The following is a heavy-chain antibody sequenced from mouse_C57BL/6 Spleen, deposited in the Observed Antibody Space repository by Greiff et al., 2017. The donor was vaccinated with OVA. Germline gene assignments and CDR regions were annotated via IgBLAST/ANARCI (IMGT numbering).Heavy chain of an antibody. J-gene: IGHJ3*01. D-gene: IGHD2-10*02. CDR3: ATYGTAY. CDR2: ISSCGSTI. Sequence: EVKLMESGGGLVKPGGSLKLSCAASGFTFSDYGMHWVRQAPEKGLEWVAYISSCGSTIYYADTVKGRFTISRDNAKNTLFLQMTSLRSEDTAMYYCATYGTAYWGQGTMVTVSA. CDR1: GFTFSDYG. V-gene: IGHV5-17*01.